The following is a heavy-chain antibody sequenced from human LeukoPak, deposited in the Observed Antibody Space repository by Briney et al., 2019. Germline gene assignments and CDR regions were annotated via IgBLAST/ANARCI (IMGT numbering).Heavy chain of an antibody. CDR2: ISWNSGSI. Sequence: GRSLRLSCAASGFTFADYSMHWVRQAPGKGLEWVSGISWNSGSIGYADSVKGRFTISRDNAKNSLYLQMNSLRAEDTALYYCAKDASGSYSGFDYWGQGTLVTVSS. V-gene: IGHV3-9*01. CDR3: AKDASGSYSGFDY. D-gene: IGHD1-26*01. J-gene: IGHJ4*02. CDR1: GFTFADYS.